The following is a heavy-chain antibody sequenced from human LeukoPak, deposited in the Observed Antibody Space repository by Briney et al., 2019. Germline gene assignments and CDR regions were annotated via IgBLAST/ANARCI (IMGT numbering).Heavy chain of an antibody. J-gene: IGHJ6*02. D-gene: IGHD6-13*01. CDR3: ARRGSSSWHPTYYYYGMDV. CDR2: IIPIFGTA. CDR1: GGTFSSYA. Sequence: ASVKVSCKASGGTFSSYAISWVRQAPGQGPEWMGGIIPIFGTANYAQKFQGRVTITADESTSTAYMELSSLRSEDTAVYYCARRGSSSWHPTYYYYGMDVWGQGTTVTVSS. V-gene: IGHV1-69*01.